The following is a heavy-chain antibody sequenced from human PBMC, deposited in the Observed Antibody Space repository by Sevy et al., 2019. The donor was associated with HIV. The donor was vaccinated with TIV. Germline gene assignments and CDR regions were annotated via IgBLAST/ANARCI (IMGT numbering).Heavy chain of an antibody. J-gene: IGHJ5*02. D-gene: IGHD3-22*01. Sequence: ASVKVSCKASGYTFTGYYMHWVRQAPGQGLEWMGWINPNSGGTNYAQKFQGRVTMTRETSISTAYMELSRLRSDDTAVYYCARGTETYYYDSSGYANWFDPWGQGTLVTVSS. CDR2: INPNSGGT. CDR3: ARGTETYYYDSSGYANWFDP. CDR1: GYTFTGYY. V-gene: IGHV1-2*02.